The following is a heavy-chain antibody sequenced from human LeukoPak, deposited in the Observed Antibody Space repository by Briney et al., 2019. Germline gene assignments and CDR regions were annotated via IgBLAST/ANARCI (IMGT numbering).Heavy chain of an antibody. J-gene: IGHJ4*02. Sequence: GGSLRLSCAASGFTFSSYSMNWVRQAPGKGLEWVSSISSSSSYIYYADSVKGRFTISRDNAKNSLYLQMNSRRAEDTAVYYCARVSSGETSFDYWGQGTLVTVSS. CDR2: ISSSSSYI. CDR1: GFTFSSYS. CDR3: ARVSSGETSFDY. D-gene: IGHD6-19*01. V-gene: IGHV3-21*01.